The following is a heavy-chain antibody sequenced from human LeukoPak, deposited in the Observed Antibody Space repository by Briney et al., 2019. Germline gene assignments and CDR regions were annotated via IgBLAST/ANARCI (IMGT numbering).Heavy chain of an antibody. D-gene: IGHD4-11*01. V-gene: IGHV3-23*01. Sequence: GGTLRLSCAASGFTFSSYGMSWVRQAPGKGLEWVSTFSGSGGSTYYADSVKGRCTVSRDNSKNTLYLQMNSLRAEDTAVYYCARDSIRQQLYYFDLWGRGTLVTVSS. CDR1: GFTFSSYG. J-gene: IGHJ4*02. CDR2: FSGSGGST. CDR3: ARDSIRQQLYYFDL.